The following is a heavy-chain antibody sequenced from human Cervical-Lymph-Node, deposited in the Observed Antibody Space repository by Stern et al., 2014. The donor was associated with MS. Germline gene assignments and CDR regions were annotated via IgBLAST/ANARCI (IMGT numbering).Heavy chain of an antibody. CDR1: GYSFTNYW. CDR2: IYPGDSDT. D-gene: IGHD1-26*01. V-gene: IGHV5-51*01. CDR3: ARVRIVGASDAFDL. J-gene: IGHJ3*01. Sequence: EVQLVESGAEVKKPGESLKGSCKASGYSFTNYWIGWVRQMPRKGLEWMGIIYPGDSDTKYSPSFQGQVTISADKSISTAYLQWSSLESSDTAIYFCARVRIVGASDAFDLWGQGTMVTVSS.